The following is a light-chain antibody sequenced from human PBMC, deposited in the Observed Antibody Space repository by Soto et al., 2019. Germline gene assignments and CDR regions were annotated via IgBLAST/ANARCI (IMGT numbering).Light chain of an antibody. CDR3: QQSYSTPYT. CDR1: QSISSY. CDR2: AAS. Sequence: DIQMTQSPFSLSASVGDRVTITCRASQSISSYLNWYQQKPGKAPKLLIYAASSLQSGVPSRFSGSESGTDFTLTISSLQPEDFATYYCQQSYSTPYTFGQGTKLEIK. J-gene: IGKJ2*01. V-gene: IGKV1-39*01.